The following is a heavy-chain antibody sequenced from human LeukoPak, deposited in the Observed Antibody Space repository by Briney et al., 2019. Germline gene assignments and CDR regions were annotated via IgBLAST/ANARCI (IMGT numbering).Heavy chain of an antibody. J-gene: IGHJ4*02. CDR3: ARAEQSGGFDY. CDR2: IYTSGST. D-gene: IGHD1-26*01. CDR1: GGSISSGSYY. Sequence: SQTLSLTCTVSGGSISSGSYYWSWIRQPAGKGLEWIGRIYTSGSTNYNPSLKSRVTISVDTSKNQFSLKLSSVTAADTAVYYCARAEQSGGFDYWGQGTLVTVSS. V-gene: IGHV4-61*02.